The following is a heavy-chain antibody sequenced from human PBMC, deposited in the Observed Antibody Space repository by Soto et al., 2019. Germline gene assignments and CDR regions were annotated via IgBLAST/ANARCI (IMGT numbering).Heavy chain of an antibody. Sequence: QVQLQQWGAGLLKPSETLSLTCAVYGGSFSGYYWSWIRQPPGKGLEWIGEINHSGSTNYNPSLKSRVTISVDTSKNQFSLKLSSVTAADTAVYYCARGKYNFWSRSGPNWFDPWGQGTMVTVSS. CDR2: INHSGST. CDR3: ARGKYNFWSRSGPNWFDP. CDR1: GGSFSGYY. V-gene: IGHV4-34*01. J-gene: IGHJ5*02. D-gene: IGHD3-3*01.